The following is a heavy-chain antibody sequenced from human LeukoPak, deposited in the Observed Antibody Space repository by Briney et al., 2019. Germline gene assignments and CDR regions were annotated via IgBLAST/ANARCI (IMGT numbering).Heavy chain of an antibody. CDR2: IYTSGST. Sequence: SETLSLTCTVSGGSISSYYWSWIRQPAGKGLEWIGRIYTSGSTNYNPSLKSRVTMSVDTAKNQFSLKLSSVTAADTAVYYCARDGSKYYDFWSGYYHWFGPWGQGTLVTVSS. J-gene: IGHJ5*02. V-gene: IGHV4-4*07. D-gene: IGHD3-3*01. CDR3: ARDGSKYYDFWSGYYHWFGP. CDR1: GGSISSYY.